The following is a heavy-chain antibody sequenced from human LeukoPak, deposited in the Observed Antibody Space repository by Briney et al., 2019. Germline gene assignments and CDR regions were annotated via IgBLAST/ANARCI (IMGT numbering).Heavy chain of an antibody. CDR1: GYAFTNDG. Sequence: GASVMLYCKMSGYAFTNDGNGWRRQAPGLGLEWMGWISAYNGNTNYAQKVQGRVTMTTDTSTSTAYMELRSLRFDDTAVYYCARDQSVRLLQTSSTYFKHVFAIWGQGSMVPVSS. CDR3: ARDQSVRLLQTSSTYFKHVFAI. D-gene: IGHD6-13*01. CDR2: ISAYNGNT. V-gene: IGHV1-18*01. J-gene: IGHJ3*02.